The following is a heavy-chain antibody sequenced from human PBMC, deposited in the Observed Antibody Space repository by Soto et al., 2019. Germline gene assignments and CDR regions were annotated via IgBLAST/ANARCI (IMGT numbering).Heavy chain of an antibody. J-gene: IGHJ5*02. CDR3: ARVDYSDSSGYFYP. V-gene: IGHV4-59*01. CDR1: GDSISDYY. Sequence: PSETLSLTCTVSGDSISDYYWSWSRQPPGKGLEWMGYIFYTGDTNYHPSLKSRLTISLDRSKNQFSLNLTSVTAADTAVYYCARVDYSDSSGYFYPWGQGTLVNVS. D-gene: IGHD3-22*01. CDR2: IFYTGDT.